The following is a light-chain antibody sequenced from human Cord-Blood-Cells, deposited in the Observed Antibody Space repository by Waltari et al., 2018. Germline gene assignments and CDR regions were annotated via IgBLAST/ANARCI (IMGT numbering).Light chain of an antibody. CDR3: QQSYSTPPT. Sequence: DIQMTPSPSSLSATVGDRVTITCRASQSTSSYLNWYQQKPGQAPKLLIYAASSLQSGVPSRFSGSGSGTDFTLTISSLQPEDFATYYCQQSYSTPPTFGGGTKVEIK. V-gene: IGKV1-39*01. J-gene: IGKJ4*01. CDR1: QSTSSY. CDR2: AAS.